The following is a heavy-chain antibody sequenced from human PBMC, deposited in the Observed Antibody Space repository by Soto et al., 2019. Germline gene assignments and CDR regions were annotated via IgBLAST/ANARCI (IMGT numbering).Heavy chain of an antibody. D-gene: IGHD1-1*01. Sequence: SVKVSCKAAGGTFSSYASSWVRQAPGQGLEWMGGIIPIFGTANYAQKFQGRVTITADESTSTAYMELSSLRSEDTAVYYCARELELTHYYYGMDVWGQGTTVTGS. CDR2: IIPIFGTA. J-gene: IGHJ6*02. V-gene: IGHV1-69*13. CDR3: ARELELTHYYYGMDV. CDR1: GGTFSSYA.